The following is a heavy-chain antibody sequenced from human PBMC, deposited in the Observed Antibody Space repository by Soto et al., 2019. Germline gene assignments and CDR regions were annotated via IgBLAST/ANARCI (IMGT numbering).Heavy chain of an antibody. CDR1: GYSFTSYW. D-gene: IGHD6-6*01. CDR2: IYPGDSDT. V-gene: IGHV5-51*01. J-gene: IGHJ6*02. CDR3: ARHRHSIAAHPGYYYYGMDV. Sequence: GESLKISCKGSGYSFTSYWIGWVRQMPGKGLEWMGIIYPGDSDTRYSPSFQGQVTISADKSISTAYLQWSSLKASDTAMYYCARHRHSIAAHPGYYYYGMDVWGQGTTVTVSS.